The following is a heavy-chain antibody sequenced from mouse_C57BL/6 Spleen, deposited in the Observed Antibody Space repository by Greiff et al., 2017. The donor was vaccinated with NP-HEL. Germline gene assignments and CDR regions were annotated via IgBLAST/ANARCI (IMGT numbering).Heavy chain of an antibody. CDR1: GYTFTSYW. Sequence: VQLQQSGAELVMPGASVKLSCKASGYTFTSYWMHWVKQRPGQGLEWIGEIDPSDSYTNYNQQFKGKSTLTVDKSSSTAYLQLSSMTSEDSAVYYSARGYDDYDGCDYWGQGTTLTVSS. CDR2: IDPSDSYT. J-gene: IGHJ2*01. CDR3: ARGYDDYDGCDY. D-gene: IGHD2-4*01. V-gene: IGHV1-69*01.